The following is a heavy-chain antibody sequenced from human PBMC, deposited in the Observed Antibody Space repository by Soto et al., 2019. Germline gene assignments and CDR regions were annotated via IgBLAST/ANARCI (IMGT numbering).Heavy chain of an antibody. Sequence: EVPLLESGGGLVQPGGSLRLSCAASGFTFGGYAMSWVRQVPGKGLEWVSTISLSGDSTYYADSVKGRFTISRDNSKNTLYLQLNSLRAEDTALYYCAKTLLDYWGQGTLVTVSS. CDR1: GFTFGGYA. CDR3: AKTLLDY. CDR2: ISLSGDST. V-gene: IGHV3-23*01. D-gene: IGHD2-15*01. J-gene: IGHJ4*02.